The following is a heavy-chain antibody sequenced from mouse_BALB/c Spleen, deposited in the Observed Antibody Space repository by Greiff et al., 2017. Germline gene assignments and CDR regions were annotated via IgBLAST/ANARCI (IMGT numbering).Heavy chain of an antibody. CDR1: GFSLTSYG. D-gene: IGHD2-14*01. Sequence: QVQLQQSGPGLVQPSQSLSITCTVSGFSLTSYGVHWVRQSPGKGLEWLGVIWSGGSTDYNAAFISRLSISKDNAKSQVFFKMNSLQANDTAIYYCATVRPAYWGQGTLVTVSA. V-gene: IGHV2-2*02. J-gene: IGHJ3*01. CDR3: ATVRPAY. CDR2: IWSGGST.